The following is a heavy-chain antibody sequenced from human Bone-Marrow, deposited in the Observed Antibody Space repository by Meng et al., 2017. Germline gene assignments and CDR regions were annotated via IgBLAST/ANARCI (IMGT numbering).Heavy chain of an antibody. V-gene: IGHV3-15*01. CDR2: IKSNTDGGTA. J-gene: IGHJ4*02. D-gene: IGHD3-9*01. Sequence: EVHLVEAGGELVTPGASLRFACAASGFYFSHDWMRWGRQAPGKGLEWVGRIKSNTDGGTAEYAAPVTGRFTISRDDSKSTLYLQLSGLRIDDTGVYYCTWDDKAVSDYWGQGTLVTVSS. CDR3: TWDDKAVSDY. CDR1: GFYFSHDW.